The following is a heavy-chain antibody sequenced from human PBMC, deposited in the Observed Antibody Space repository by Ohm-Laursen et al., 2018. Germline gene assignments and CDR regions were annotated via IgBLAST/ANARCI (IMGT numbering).Heavy chain of an antibody. V-gene: IGHV3-30*03. J-gene: IGHJ4*02. CDR1: GFTFSSYG. Sequence: SLRLSCSASGFTFSSYGMHWVRQAPGKGLEWVAVISYDGSNKYYADSVKGRFTISRDNSKNTLYLQMNSLRAEDTAVYYCARDKGYNLFDYWGQGTLVTVSS. CDR2: ISYDGSNK. D-gene: IGHD5-24*01. CDR3: ARDKGYNLFDY.